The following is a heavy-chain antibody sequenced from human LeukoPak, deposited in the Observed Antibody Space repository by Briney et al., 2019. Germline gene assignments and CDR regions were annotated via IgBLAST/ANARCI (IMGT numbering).Heavy chain of an antibody. J-gene: IGHJ6*03. D-gene: IGHD4-17*01. V-gene: IGHV4-59*01. Sequence: PSETLSLTCTVSGGSISSYYWSWIRQPPGKGLEWIGYIYYSGSTNYNPSLKSRVTISVDTSKNQFSLKLSSVTAADTAVYYCASVSTVTTSLGRNYYYYYYMDVWGEGTTVTVSS. CDR2: IYYSGST. CDR3: ASVSTVTTSLGRNYYYYYYMDV. CDR1: GGSISSYY.